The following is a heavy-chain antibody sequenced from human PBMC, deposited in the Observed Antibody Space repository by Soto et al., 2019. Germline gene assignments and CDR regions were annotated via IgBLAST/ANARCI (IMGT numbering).Heavy chain of an antibody. J-gene: IGHJ5*02. CDR1: GFTFSDYS. D-gene: IGHD2-21*01. CDR3: VREDAYHFDP. V-gene: IGHV3-74*01. Sequence: EVQLVESGGGLVQPGGSLGLSCAASGFTFSDYSMHSVRQAPGKGLVWVSRINSDDSSRNYADSVKGRFTISRDNGKNTLYLQMNSVRAEDTAVYYCVREDAYHFDPWGQGTLVTVSS. CDR2: INSDDSSR.